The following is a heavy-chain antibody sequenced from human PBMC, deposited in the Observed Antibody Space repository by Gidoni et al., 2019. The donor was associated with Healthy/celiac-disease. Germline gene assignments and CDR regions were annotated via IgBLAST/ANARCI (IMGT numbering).Heavy chain of an antibody. V-gene: IGHV3-21*01. CDR3: ARDLIPTQENNWFDP. D-gene: IGHD2-2*01. CDR2: ISSSSSYI. Sequence: EVQLVESGGGRGKPGGSLRPSCAASGFHFSSYSMNWVRQAPGKGLEWVSSISSSSSYIYYADSVKGRFTISRDNAKNSLYLQMNSLRAEDTAVYYCARDLIPTQENNWFDPWGQGTLVTVSS. J-gene: IGHJ5*02. CDR1: GFHFSSYS.